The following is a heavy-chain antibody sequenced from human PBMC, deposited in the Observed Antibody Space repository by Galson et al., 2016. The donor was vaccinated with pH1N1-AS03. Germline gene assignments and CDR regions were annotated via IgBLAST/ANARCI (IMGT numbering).Heavy chain of an antibody. V-gene: IGHV1-18*01. CDR3: ARGWTDYGGASFPGWDQ. J-gene: IGHJ4*02. Sequence: SVKVSCKASGYTFTNYGISWVRQAPGQGLEWMGWISAYNGNTNYAQKLQGRVTLTTDTSPSTAYMELRSLRSADTAEYYCARGWTDYGGASFPGWDQWGQGSLVTVSS. CDR2: ISAYNGNT. CDR1: GYTFTNYG. D-gene: IGHD4-23*01.